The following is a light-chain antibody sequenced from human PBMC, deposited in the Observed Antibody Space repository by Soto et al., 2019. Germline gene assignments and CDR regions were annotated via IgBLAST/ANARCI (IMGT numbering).Light chain of an antibody. CDR2: EVT. CDR3: SSYTRSSTHV. CDR1: SSDVGGYNY. V-gene: IGLV2-14*01. Sequence: QSVLTQPASVSGSPGQSVTISCTGTSSDVGGYNYVSWYQQHPDKVPKLMIYEVTNRPSGVSHRFSGSKSGNTASLTISGLQAEDEADYFCSSYTRSSTHVFGGGTKVTVL. J-gene: IGLJ2*01.